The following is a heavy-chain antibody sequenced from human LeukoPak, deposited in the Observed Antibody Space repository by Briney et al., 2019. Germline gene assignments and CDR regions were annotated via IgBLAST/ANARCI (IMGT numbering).Heavy chain of an antibody. D-gene: IGHD2-15*01. Sequence: SETLSLTCTVSGGSISSYYWSWIRQPPGKGLEWIGYIYYSGSTNYNPSLKSRVTISVDTSKNQFSLKLSSVTAADTAVYYCARDSENQYCSGGSCYSGWFDPWGQGTLVTVSS. V-gene: IGHV4-59*12. J-gene: IGHJ5*02. CDR1: GGSISSYY. CDR3: ARDSENQYCSGGSCYSGWFDP. CDR2: IYYSGST.